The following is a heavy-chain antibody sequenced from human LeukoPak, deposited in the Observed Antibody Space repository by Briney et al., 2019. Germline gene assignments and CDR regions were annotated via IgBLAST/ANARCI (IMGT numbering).Heavy chain of an antibody. V-gene: IGHV4-39*07. CDR3: ARGPHRDGEWELPYPSYFDY. CDR1: GGSISSSSYY. CDR2: IYYSGSP. D-gene: IGHD1-26*01. Sequence: PSETLSLTCTVSGGSISSSSYYWGWIRQPPGKGLEWIGSIYYSGSPYYNPSLKSRVTISVDTSKKQFSLKLSSVTAADTAVYYCARGPHRDGEWELPYPSYFDYWGQGTLVTVSS. J-gene: IGHJ4*02.